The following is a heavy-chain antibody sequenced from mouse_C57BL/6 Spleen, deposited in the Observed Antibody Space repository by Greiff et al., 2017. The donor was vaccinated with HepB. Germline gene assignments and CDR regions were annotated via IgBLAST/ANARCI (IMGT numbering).Heavy chain of an antibody. J-gene: IGHJ2*01. CDR1: GYTFTSYW. CDR3: ARGGTMVTTLDY. CDR2: IDPSDSYT. V-gene: IGHV1-69*01. D-gene: IGHD2-2*01. Sequence: QVQLQQPGAELVMPGASVKLSCKASGYTFTSYWMHWVKQRPGQGLEWIGEIDPSDSYTNYNQKFKGKSTLTVDKSSSTAYMQLSSLTSEDSAVYYCARGGTMVTTLDYWGQGTTLTVSS.